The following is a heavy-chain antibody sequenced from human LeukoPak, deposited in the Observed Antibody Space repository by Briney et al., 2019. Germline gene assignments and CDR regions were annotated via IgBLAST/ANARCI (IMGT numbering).Heavy chain of an antibody. D-gene: IGHD3-3*01. V-gene: IGHV1-2*02. Sequence: ASVKVSCKASGYTFTGYYMHWVRRAPGQGLEWMGWINPNSGGTNYAQKFQGRVTMTRDTSISTAYMELSRLRSDDTAVYYCARGARLLEWYNFDYWGQGTLVTVSS. J-gene: IGHJ4*02. CDR2: INPNSGGT. CDR1: GYTFTGYY. CDR3: ARGARLLEWYNFDY.